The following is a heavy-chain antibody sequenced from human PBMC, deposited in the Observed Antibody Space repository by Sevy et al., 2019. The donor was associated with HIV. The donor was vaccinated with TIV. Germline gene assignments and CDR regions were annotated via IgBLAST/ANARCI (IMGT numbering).Heavy chain of an antibody. J-gene: IGHJ3*02. CDR1: GGTFSSYA. D-gene: IGHD3-22*01. V-gene: IGHV1-69*06. CDR3: AVHRWSYDSTRGYAFDI. Sequence: ASVKVSCKASGGTFSSYAISWVRQAPGQGLEWMGGIIPIFGTANYAQKFQGRVTITADKSTSSAYMELSSLRSEDTAVYYYAVHRWSYDSTRGYAFDIWGQGTMVTVSS. CDR2: IIPIFGTA.